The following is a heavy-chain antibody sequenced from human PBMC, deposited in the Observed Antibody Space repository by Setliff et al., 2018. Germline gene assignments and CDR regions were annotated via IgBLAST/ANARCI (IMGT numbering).Heavy chain of an antibody. D-gene: IGHD2-21*02. CDR1: GFTFSSHG. Sequence: PGGSLRLSCVASGFTFSSHGMTWVRQAPGKRLEWVSSISGGADKTYYADSVRGRFTISRDNSKNILYLQMNSLRPEDTAVYYCARFAKCGGHCWNDYWGQGTRVTVSS. J-gene: IGHJ4*02. V-gene: IGHV3-23*01. CDR2: ISGGADKT. CDR3: ARFAKCGGHCWNDY.